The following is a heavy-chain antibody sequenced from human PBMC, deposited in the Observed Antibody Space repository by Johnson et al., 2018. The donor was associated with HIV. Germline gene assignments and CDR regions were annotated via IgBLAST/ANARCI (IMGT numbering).Heavy chain of an antibody. CDR1: EFTVTNYA. V-gene: IGHV3-30*14. CDR3: ARENRVDAFDI. D-gene: IGHD2/OR15-2a*01. Sequence: QVQLVESGGGAVQPGRSLRLYCAVSEFTVTNYAMHWVRLAPGKGLQWVAVISYGGGKKYYADSVKGRFTISRDNSKNTLYLQMNSLRAEDTAVYYCARENRVDAFDIWGQGTMVTVSS. CDR2: ISYGGGKK. J-gene: IGHJ3*02.